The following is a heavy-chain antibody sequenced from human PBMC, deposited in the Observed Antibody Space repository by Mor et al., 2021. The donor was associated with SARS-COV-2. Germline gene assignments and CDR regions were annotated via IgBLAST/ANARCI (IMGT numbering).Heavy chain of an antibody. J-gene: IGHJ4*02. V-gene: IGHV1-18*01. Sequence: GRVTMTTDTSTSTAYMELRSLRSDDTAVYYCARRRQLAPFDYWGQGTLVTVSS. CDR3: ARRRQLAPFDY. D-gene: IGHD6-6*01.